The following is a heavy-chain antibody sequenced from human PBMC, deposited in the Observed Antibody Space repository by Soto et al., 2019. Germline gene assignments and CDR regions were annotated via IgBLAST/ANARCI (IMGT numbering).Heavy chain of an antibody. V-gene: IGHV4-34*01. J-gene: IGHJ6*02. D-gene: IGHD3-9*01. Sequence: SETLSLTCAVYGGSFSGYYWSWIRQPPGKGLEWIGEINHSGSTNYNPSLKSRVTISVDTSKNQFSLKLSSVTAADTAVYYCARGRGILTGYDYYYYGMDVWGQGTTVTVSS. CDR2: INHSGST. CDR3: ARGRGILTGYDYYYYGMDV. CDR1: GGSFSGYY.